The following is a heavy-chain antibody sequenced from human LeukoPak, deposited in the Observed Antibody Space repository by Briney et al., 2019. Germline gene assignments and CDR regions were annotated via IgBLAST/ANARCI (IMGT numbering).Heavy chain of an antibody. D-gene: IGHD6-19*01. CDR3: ARAKQWLATDAFDI. V-gene: IGHV1-18*01. Sequence: ASVKVSCKASGYTFTSYDINWVRQAPGQGLEWMGWISAYNGNTNYAQKLQGRVTMTTDTSTSTAYMELRSLRSDDTAVYYCARAKQWLATDAFDIWGQGTMVTVSS. J-gene: IGHJ3*02. CDR2: ISAYNGNT. CDR1: GYTFTSYD.